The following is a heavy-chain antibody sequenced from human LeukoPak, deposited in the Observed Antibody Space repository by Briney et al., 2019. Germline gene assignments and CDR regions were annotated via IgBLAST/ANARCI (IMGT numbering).Heavy chain of an antibody. CDR2: MKPFSGDS. J-gene: IGHJ4*02. V-gene: IGHV1-2*02. Sequence: GASVKASCKASGYTFTDYYVHWVRQAPGQGLEWVGYMKPFSGDSHYAQKFQDRVTMTRDTSTSTAYLELSGLTSDDTAVYYCSTEDKYCTSTTCGDFWGQGTLVTVSS. D-gene: IGHD2-2*01. CDR1: GYTFTDYY. CDR3: STEDKYCTSTTCGDF.